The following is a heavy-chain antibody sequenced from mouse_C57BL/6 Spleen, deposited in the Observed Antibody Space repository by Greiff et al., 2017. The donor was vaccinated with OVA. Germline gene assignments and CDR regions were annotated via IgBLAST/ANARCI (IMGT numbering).Heavy chain of an antibody. J-gene: IGHJ2*01. CDR1: GFTFSDYY. V-gene: IGHV5-16*01. D-gene: IGHD1-1*01. Sequence: EVKLMESEGGLVQPGSSMKLSCTASGFTFSDYYMAWVRQVPEKGLEWVANINYDGSSTYYLDSLKSRFIISRDNAKNILYLQMSSLKSEDTATYYCARASYVYYFDYWGQGTTLTVSS. CDR2: INYDGSST. CDR3: ARASYVYYFDY.